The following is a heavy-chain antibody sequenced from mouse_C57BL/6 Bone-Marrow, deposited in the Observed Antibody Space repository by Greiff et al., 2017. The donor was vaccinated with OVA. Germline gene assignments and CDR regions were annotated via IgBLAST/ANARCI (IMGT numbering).Heavy chain of an antibody. CDR3: AMRGYYGSSSHWYFDV. V-gene: IGHV1-74*01. CDR1: GYTFTSYW. J-gene: IGHJ1*03. Sequence: QVQLKQPGAELVKPGASVKVSCKASGYTFTSYWMHWVKQRPGQGLEWIGRIHPSDSDTNYNQKFKGKATLTVDKSSSTAYMQLSSLTSEDSAVYYCAMRGYYGSSSHWYFDVWGTGTTVTVSS. CDR2: IHPSDSDT. D-gene: IGHD1-1*01.